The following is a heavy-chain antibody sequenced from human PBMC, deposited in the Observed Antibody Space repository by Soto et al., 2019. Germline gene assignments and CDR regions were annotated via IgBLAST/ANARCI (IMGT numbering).Heavy chain of an antibody. V-gene: IGHV1-3*01. J-gene: IGHJ6*02. CDR3: ARAGKPVYYYYGMDV. CDR1: GYTFTSYA. Sequence: ASVKVSCKASGYTFTSYAMHWVRQAPGQRLEWMGWINAGNGNTKYSQKFQGRVTITRDTSASTAYMELSSLRSEDTAVYYCARAGKPVYYYYGMDVWGPGTTVTVSS. CDR2: INAGNGNT.